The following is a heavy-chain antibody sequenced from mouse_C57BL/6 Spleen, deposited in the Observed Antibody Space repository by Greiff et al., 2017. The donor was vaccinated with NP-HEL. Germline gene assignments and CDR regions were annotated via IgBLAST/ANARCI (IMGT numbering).Heavy chain of an antibody. V-gene: IGHV1-64*01. Sequence: VQLQQPGAELVKPGASVKLSCKASGYTFTSYWMHWVKQRPGQGLEWIGMIHPNSGSTNYNEKFKSKATLTVDKSSSTAYMQLSSLTSEDSAVYYCARSGWLPSYAMDYWGQGTSVTVSS. CDR2: IHPNSGST. CDR3: ARSGWLPSYAMDY. D-gene: IGHD2-2*01. J-gene: IGHJ4*01. CDR1: GYTFTSYW.